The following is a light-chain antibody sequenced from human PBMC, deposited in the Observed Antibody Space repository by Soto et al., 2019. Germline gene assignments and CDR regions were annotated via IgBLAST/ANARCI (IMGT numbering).Light chain of an antibody. V-gene: IGKV1-39*01. CDR1: ESIRNE. CDR3: RQSFTTPWT. Sequence: DIQMTQSPSSLSASLGDRVTITCRPSESIRNELNWFQQRHGKAPRLLIYDTFTLQSGVPSRFSGSVSGTEFSLTISSLQAGDSAIYYCRQSFTTPWTFGQGTKVEI. CDR2: DTF. J-gene: IGKJ1*01.